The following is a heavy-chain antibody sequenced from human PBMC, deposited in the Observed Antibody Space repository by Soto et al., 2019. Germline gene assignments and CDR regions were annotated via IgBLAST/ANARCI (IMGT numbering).Heavy chain of an antibody. CDR2: IGYSGAT. D-gene: IGHD2-15*01. V-gene: IGHV4-31*03. Sequence: SETLSLTCTVSGGSITSGDSFWSWIRQHPGKGPEWIAFIGYSGATSYNPSLASRVTISADTYKSQFSLNLRSVTAADTAVYYCARGGASSKWFAPWGQGTLVTVSS. CDR1: GGSITSGDSF. CDR3: ARGGASSKWFAP. J-gene: IGHJ5*02.